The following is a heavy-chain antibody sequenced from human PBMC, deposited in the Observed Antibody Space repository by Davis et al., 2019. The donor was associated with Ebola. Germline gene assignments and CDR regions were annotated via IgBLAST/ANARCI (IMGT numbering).Heavy chain of an antibody. CDR3: ARGSSSNKIDY. Sequence: GESLKISCAASGFTFSSYSMNWVRQAPGKGLEWVSYISSSSSTIYYADSVKGRFTISRDNAKNSLYLQMNSLRAEDTAVYYCARGSSSNKIDYWGQGTLVTVSS. V-gene: IGHV3-48*04. D-gene: IGHD4-11*01. CDR2: ISSSSSTI. J-gene: IGHJ4*02. CDR1: GFTFSSYS.